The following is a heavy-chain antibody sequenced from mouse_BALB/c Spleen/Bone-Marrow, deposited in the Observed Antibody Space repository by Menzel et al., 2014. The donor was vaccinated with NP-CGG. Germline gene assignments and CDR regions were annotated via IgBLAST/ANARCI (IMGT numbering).Heavy chain of an antibody. CDR3: ASTYYGNPFAY. V-gene: IGHV5-12*02. J-gene: IGHJ3*01. CDR2: ISNGGGST. D-gene: IGHD2-10*01. Sequence: EVQLVESGGGLVQPGGSLKLSCATSGFTFSDYYMYWVRQTPEKRLEWVAYISNGGGSTYYPDTVKGRFTISRDNAKNTLYLQMSRLKSGDTAMYYCASTYYGNPFAYWGQGTLVTVSA. CDR1: GFTFSDYY.